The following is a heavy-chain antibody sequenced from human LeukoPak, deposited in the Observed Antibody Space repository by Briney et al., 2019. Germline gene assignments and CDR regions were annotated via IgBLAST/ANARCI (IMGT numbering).Heavy chain of an antibody. CDR2: IVVGSGNT. J-gene: IGHJ4*02. CDR1: GFTFTSST. V-gene: IGHV1-58*02. Sequence: SVKVSCKSSGFTFTSSTIRWVRQARGQRLEWIGWIVVGSGNTDYAQKFQERVIITRDMSTTTVYMELSSLRSEDTAVYYCAGTPWFGELTLDYWGQGTLVTVSS. CDR3: AGTPWFGELTLDY. D-gene: IGHD3-10*01.